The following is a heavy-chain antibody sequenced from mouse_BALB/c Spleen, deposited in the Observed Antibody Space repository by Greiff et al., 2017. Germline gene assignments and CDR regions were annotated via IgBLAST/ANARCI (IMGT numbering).Heavy chain of an antibody. CDR2: IYPSDSYT. Sequence: QVQLQQPGAELVRPGASVKLSCKASGYTFTSYWINWVKQRPGQGLEWIGNIYPSDSYTNYNQKFKDKATLTVDKSSSTAYMQLSSPTSEDSAVYYCTRWRNYDYDEAMDYWGQGTSVTVSS. CDR1: GYTFTSYW. V-gene: IGHV1-69*02. D-gene: IGHD2-4*01. CDR3: TRWRNYDYDEAMDY. J-gene: IGHJ4*01.